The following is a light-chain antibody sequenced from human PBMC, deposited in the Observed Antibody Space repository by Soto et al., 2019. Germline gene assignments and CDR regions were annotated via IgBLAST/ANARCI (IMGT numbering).Light chain of an antibody. J-gene: IGKJ5*01. CDR3: QPYGYPVFA. CDR1: QSVSSSH. CDR2: AAS. Sequence: TLSLMSSQSVSSSHFAWYQHKPGQAPRLLIYAASSRATGSPDRFSGGGSGTDFTLTISALSPEHFALYYDQPYGYPVFAFAQGTRLEIK. V-gene: IGKV3-20*01.